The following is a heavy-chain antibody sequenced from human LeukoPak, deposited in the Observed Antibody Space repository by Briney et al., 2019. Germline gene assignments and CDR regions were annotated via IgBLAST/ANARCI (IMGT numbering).Heavy chain of an antibody. CDR1: GYSFTSYW. CDR3: ARHRIVGATKSLFDY. CDR2: IYPGDSET. Sequence: GESLKISCKGSGYSFTSYWIGWVRQMPGKGLEGMGSIYPGDSETRYSPSFQGQVTISADKSINTAYLQWSSLKASDSAMYYCARHRIVGATKSLFDYWGQGTLVTVSS. D-gene: IGHD1-26*01. J-gene: IGHJ4*02. V-gene: IGHV5-51*01.